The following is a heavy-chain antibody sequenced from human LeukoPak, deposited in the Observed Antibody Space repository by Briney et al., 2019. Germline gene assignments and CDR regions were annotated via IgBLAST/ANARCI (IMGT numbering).Heavy chain of an antibody. J-gene: IGHJ4*02. D-gene: IGHD3-22*01. CDR2: ISYDGSNK. V-gene: IGHV3-30*18. Sequence: GGSLRLSCAASGFAFSSYGMHWVRQAPGKGLEWVAVISYDGSNKYYADSVKGRLTISRDNSKNTLYLQMNSLRAEDTAVYYCAKDIPYYYDSSGYSTGSLDYWGQGTLVTVSS. CDR1: GFAFSSYG. CDR3: AKDIPYYYDSSGYSTGSLDY.